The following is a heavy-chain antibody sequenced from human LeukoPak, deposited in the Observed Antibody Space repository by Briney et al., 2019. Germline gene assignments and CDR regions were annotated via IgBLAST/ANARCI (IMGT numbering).Heavy chain of an antibody. CDR2: INPSGGST. D-gene: IGHD6-13*01. CDR1: GYTFTSYY. Sequence: ASVKVSCKASGYTFTSYYMHWVRQAPGQGLEWMGIINPSGGSTSYAQKFQGRVTMTRDTSTSTVYMELSSLRSEDTAVYYCARDYRIAAAGTIGDYWGQGTLVTVSS. J-gene: IGHJ4*02. CDR3: ARDYRIAAAGTIGDY. V-gene: IGHV1-46*01.